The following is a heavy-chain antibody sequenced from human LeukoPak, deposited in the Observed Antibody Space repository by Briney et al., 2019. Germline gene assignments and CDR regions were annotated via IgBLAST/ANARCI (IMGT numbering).Heavy chain of an antibody. V-gene: IGHV4-59*07. D-gene: IGHD3-22*01. CDR1: GGSISSYY. J-gene: IGHJ4*02. Sequence: SDTLSLTCTVSGGSISSYYWSWIRQPPGKGLELIGHIYYSGNSNYNPSLKSRVTISVDTSKNQFSLKLSSVTAADSAVYYCASSFYYDSRDYWGQGTLVTVSS. CDR3: ASSFYYDSRDY. CDR2: IYYSGNS.